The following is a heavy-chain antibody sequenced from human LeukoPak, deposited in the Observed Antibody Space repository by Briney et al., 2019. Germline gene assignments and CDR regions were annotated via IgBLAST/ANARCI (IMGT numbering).Heavy chain of an antibody. CDR2: IYYSGST. D-gene: IGHD6-19*01. V-gene: IGHV4-59*12. CDR3: AREVAVAGHFDY. J-gene: IGHJ4*02. CDR1: GGSISSYY. Sequence: SETLSLTCTVSGGSISSYYWSWIRPPPGKGLEWIGYIYYSGSTYYNPSLKSRVTISVDTSKNQFSLKLSSVTAADTAVYYCAREVAVAGHFDYWGQGTLVTVSS.